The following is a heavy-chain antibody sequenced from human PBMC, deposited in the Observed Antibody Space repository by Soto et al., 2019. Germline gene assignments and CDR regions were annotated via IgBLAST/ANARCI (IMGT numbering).Heavy chain of an antibody. CDR3: ARGGFEWGSGVGAFDI. CDR2: INHSGST. J-gene: IGHJ3*02. Sequence: SETLSLTCAVYGGSFSGYYWSWIRQPPGKGLGWIGEINHSGSTNYNPSLKSRVTISVDTSKNQFSLKLSSVTAADTAVYYCARGGFEWGSGVGAFDIWGQGTMVTVS. CDR1: GGSFSGYY. V-gene: IGHV4-34*01. D-gene: IGHD3-9*01.